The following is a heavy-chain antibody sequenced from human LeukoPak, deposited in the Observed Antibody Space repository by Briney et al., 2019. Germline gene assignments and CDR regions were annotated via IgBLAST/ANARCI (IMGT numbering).Heavy chain of an antibody. CDR3: ARITILYYMDV. CDR1: GFTVSSNS. Sequence: GGSLRLSCTVSGFTVSSNSMSWVRQAPGKGLEWVANIKQDGSEKYYVDSVKGRFTISRDNAKNSLYLQMNSLRAEDTAVYYCARITILYYMDVWGKGTTVTISS. D-gene: IGHD3-3*01. J-gene: IGHJ6*03. V-gene: IGHV3-7*01. CDR2: IKQDGSEK.